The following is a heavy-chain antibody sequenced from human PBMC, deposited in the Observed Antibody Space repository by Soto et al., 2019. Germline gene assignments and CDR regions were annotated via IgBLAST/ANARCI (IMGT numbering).Heavy chain of an antibody. CDR2: ISYDGSNK. V-gene: IGHV3-30-3*01. J-gene: IGHJ6*02. CDR1: GFTFSSYA. Sequence: GGSLRLSCAASGFTFSSYAMHWVRQAPGKGLEWVAVISYDGSNKYYADSVKGRFTISRDNSKNTLYLQMNSLRAEDTAVYYCAREGAALAFQTLPPGGMDVWGQGTTVTVSS. CDR3: AREGAALAFQTLPPGGMDV. D-gene: IGHD1-26*01.